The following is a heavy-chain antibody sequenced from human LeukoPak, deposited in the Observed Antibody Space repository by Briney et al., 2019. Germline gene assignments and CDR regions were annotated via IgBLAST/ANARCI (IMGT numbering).Heavy chain of an antibody. CDR3: ARSPYSSRNYYYYMDV. D-gene: IGHD6-13*01. CDR1: GGSISSGSYY. CDR2: IYTSGST. Sequence: PSETLSLTCTVSGGSISSGSYYWSWIRQPAGKGLEWIGRIYTSGSTNYNPSLKSRVTISVDTSKNQFSLKLSSVTAADTAVYYCARSPYSSRNYYYYMDVWGKGTTVTVSS. V-gene: IGHV4-61*02. J-gene: IGHJ6*03.